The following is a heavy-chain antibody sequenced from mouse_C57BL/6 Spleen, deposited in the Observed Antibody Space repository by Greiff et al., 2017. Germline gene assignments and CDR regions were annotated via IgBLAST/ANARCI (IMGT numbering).Heavy chain of an antibody. J-gene: IGHJ2*01. CDR1: GYTFTDYE. D-gene: IGHD2-4*01. CDR2: IDPETGGT. CDR3: TRGGLRTSYYFDY. V-gene: IGHV1-15*01. Sequence: VQGVESGAELVRPGASVTLSCKASGYTFTDYEMHWVKQTPVHGLEWIGAIDPETGGTAYNQKFKGKAILTADKSSSTAYMELRSLTSEDSAVYYCTRGGLRTSYYFDYWGQGTTLTVSS.